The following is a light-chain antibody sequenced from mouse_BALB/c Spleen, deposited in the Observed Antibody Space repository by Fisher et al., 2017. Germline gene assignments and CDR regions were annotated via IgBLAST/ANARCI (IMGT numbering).Light chain of an antibody. J-gene: IGKJ5*01. CDR3: QQWSSYPLT. CDR2: DTS. V-gene: IGKV4-59*01. CDR1: SSVSY. Sequence: IVLTQSPAIMSASPGEKVTMTCSASSSVSYIHWYQQKSGTSPKRWIYDTSKLASGVPARFSGSGSGTSYSLTISRMEAEDAATYYCQQWSSYPLTFGAGTKLELK.